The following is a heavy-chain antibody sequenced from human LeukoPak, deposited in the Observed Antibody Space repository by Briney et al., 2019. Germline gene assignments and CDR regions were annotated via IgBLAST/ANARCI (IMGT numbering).Heavy chain of an antibody. Sequence: PSETLSLTCTVSGGSISSSSYSWGWIRQPPGKGLEWIGSIYYSGSTYYNPSLKSRVTISVDTSKNQFSLKLSSVTAADTAVYYCARLLTTGATFYFDYWGQGTLVTVS. CDR1: GGSISSSSYS. CDR3: ARLLTTGATFYFDY. D-gene: IGHD4-11*01. J-gene: IGHJ4*02. CDR2: IYYSGST. V-gene: IGHV4-39*01.